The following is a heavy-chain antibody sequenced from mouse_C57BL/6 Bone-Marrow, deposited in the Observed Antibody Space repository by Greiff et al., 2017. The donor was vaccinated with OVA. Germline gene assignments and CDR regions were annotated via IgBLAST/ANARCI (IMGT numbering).Heavy chain of an antibody. CDR2: ISDGGSYT. CDR3: ARGRGDPFAY. CDR1: GFTFSSYA. V-gene: IGHV5-4*01. Sequence: EVQRVESGGGLVKPGGSLKLSCAASGFTFSSYAMSWVRQTPEKRLEWVATISDGGSYTYYPDNVKGRFTISRDNAKNNLYLQMSHLKSEDTAMYYCARGRGDPFAYWGQGTLVTVSA. J-gene: IGHJ3*01.